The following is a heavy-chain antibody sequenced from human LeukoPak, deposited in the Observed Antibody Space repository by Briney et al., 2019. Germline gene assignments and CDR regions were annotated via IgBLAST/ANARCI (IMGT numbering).Heavy chain of an antibody. V-gene: IGHV4-59*01. Sequence: ASETLSLTCTVSGGSISSYYWSCIRQPPGKGLEWIGYIYYSGSTNYNPSLKSRVTISVDTSKNQFSLKLSSVTAADTAVYYCARGGTLYCSGGSCYSGSDYWGQGTLVTVSS. J-gene: IGHJ4*02. CDR2: IYYSGST. CDR3: ARGGTLYCSGGSCYSGSDY. CDR1: GGSISSYY. D-gene: IGHD2-15*01.